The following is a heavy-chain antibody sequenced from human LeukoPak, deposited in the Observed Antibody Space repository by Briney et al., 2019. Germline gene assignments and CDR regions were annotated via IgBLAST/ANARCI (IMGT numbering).Heavy chain of an antibody. CDR2: ISGSGGST. D-gene: IGHD3-3*01. Sequence: GGSLRLSCAASGFTFSSYAMSWARQAPGKGLEWVSAISGSGGSTYYADSVKGRFTISRDNSKNTLYLQMNSLRAEDTAVYYCAKDGLRFLEWLLYFDYWGQGTLVTVSS. CDR3: AKDGLRFLEWLLYFDY. J-gene: IGHJ4*02. CDR1: GFTFSSYA. V-gene: IGHV3-23*01.